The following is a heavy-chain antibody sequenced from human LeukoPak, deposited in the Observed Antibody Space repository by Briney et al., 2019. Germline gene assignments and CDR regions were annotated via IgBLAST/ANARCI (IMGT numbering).Heavy chain of an antibody. CDR3: ARSQNSSWLGAFDI. CDR1: GVSISSYY. Sequence: SETLSLTCTVSGVSISSYYWSWIRQPAGKGLEWIGRIYTSGSTNYNPSLKSRVTISTDTSKNQFSLKLSSVTAADTAVYYCARSQNSSWLGAFDIWGQGTMVTVSS. CDR2: IYTSGST. V-gene: IGHV4-4*07. D-gene: IGHD6-13*01. J-gene: IGHJ3*02.